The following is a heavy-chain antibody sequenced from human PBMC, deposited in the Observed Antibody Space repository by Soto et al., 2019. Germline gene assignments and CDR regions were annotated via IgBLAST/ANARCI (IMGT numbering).Heavy chain of an antibody. J-gene: IGHJ5*02. D-gene: IGHD2-2*01. CDR1: GGSISSSSYY. CDR2: IYYSGST. CDR3: ASGDVVVPAAMRFEGRFDP. V-gene: IGHV4-39*01. Sequence: SETLSLTCTVSGGSISSSSYYWGWIRQPPGKGLEWIGSIYYSGSTYYNPSLKSRVTISVDTSKNQFSLKLSSVTAADTAVYYCASGDVVVPAAMRFEGRFDPWGQGTLVTVSS.